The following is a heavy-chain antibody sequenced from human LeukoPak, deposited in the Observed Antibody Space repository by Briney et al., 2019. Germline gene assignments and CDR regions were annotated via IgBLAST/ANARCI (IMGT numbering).Heavy chain of an antibody. D-gene: IGHD4-17*01. CDR3: ASSYPDYGDWYFDY. V-gene: IGHV4-39*07. Sequence: PSETLSLSCTVSGGSISSSSYYWGWIRQPPGKGLEWIGSIYYSGSTYYNPSLKSRVTISVDTSKNQFSLKLSSVTAADTAVYYCASSYPDYGDWYFDYWGQGTLVTVSS. CDR2: IYYSGST. CDR1: GGSISSSSYY. J-gene: IGHJ4*02.